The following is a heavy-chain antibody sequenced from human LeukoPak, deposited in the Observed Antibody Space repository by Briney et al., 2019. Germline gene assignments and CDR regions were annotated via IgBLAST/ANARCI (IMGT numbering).Heavy chain of an antibody. CDR2: IKQDGSVK. CDR1: GFTLTDNW. CDR3: ARDPPSFQH. Sequence: GGSLRLSCEASGFTLTDNWMSWVRQAPGKGLEWLANIKQDGSVKYYVDSVKGRFTISRDNAKNSLYLQMNSLRAEDTAVYYCARDPPSFQHWGQGTLVTVSS. J-gene: IGHJ1*01. V-gene: IGHV3-7*01.